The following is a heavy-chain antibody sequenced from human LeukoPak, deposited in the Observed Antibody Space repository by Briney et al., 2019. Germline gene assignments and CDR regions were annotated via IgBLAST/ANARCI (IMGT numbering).Heavy chain of an antibody. CDR2: IIPIFGTA. J-gene: IGHJ6*03. Sequence: EASVKVSCNASGRTFSSYAISWARQATGQGIEWMGGIIPIFGTANYAQKFQGRVTITTDESTSTAYMELSSLRSEDTAVYYCARAGDIVVVPAAHRYYYYMGVWGKGTTVTVSS. CDR1: GRTFSSYA. D-gene: IGHD2-2*01. CDR3: ARAGDIVVVPAAHRYYYYMGV. V-gene: IGHV1-69*05.